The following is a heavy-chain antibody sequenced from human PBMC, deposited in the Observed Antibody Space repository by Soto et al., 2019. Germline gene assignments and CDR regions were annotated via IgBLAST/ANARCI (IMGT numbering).Heavy chain of an antibody. J-gene: IGHJ4*02. CDR2: ISFSGAT. CDR1: GDSVTSGQHF. D-gene: IGHD1-26*01. V-gene: IGHV4-31*03. CDR3: ARGRPILGAKTFFDL. Sequence: NPSETLSLTCTVSGDSVTSGQHFWTWIRQHSGKGLEWLGYISFSGATYYTPSLKARLTMSIDPSENLFSLKLSSVTAADTAVYYCARGRPILGAKTFFDLWGSGTLVTVSS.